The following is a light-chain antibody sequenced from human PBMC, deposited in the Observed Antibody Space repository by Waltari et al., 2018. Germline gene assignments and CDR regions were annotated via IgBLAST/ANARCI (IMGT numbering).Light chain of an antibody. CDR3: CSYAGSNWV. J-gene: IGLJ3*02. CDR1: SSDVGSYDL. V-gene: IGLV2-23*01. Sequence: QSALTQPASVSGSPGQSITISCTATSSDVGSYDLVSWYHQHPGRAPHLMIYEGSKRPSGVSNRFSGSKSGNTASLTISGLQAEDEADYYCCSYAGSNWVFGGGTKLTVL. CDR2: EGS.